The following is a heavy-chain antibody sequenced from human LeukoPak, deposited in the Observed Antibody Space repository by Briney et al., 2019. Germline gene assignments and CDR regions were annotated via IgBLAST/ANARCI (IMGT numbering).Heavy chain of an antibody. CDR2: IIPILGIA. J-gene: IGHJ3*02. V-gene: IGHV1-69*04. CDR3: ARFFTGSGNTRGAFDI. CDR1: GRTFSSYA. Sequence: GASVKVSCKASGRTFSSYAISWVRQAPGQGLEWMGTIIPILGIANYAQKFQGRVTITEDKSTSTAYMELSSLRSEDTDVYYCARFFTGSGNTRGAFDIWGQGTMVTVSS. D-gene: IGHD3-10*01.